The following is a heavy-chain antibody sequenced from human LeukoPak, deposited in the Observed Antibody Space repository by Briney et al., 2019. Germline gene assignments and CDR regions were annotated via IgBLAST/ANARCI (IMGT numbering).Heavy chain of an antibody. V-gene: IGHV3-23*01. CDR2: ISGSGGST. CDR3: AKFTTGPTYYGMDV. Sequence: PGGSLRLSCAAYGFTFSSYSMNWVRQAPGKGLEWVSAISGSGGSTYYADSVKGRFTISRDNSKNTLYLQMNSLRAEDTAVYYCAKFTTGPTYYGMDVWGQGTTVTVSS. D-gene: IGHD1-1*01. J-gene: IGHJ6*02. CDR1: GFTFSSYS.